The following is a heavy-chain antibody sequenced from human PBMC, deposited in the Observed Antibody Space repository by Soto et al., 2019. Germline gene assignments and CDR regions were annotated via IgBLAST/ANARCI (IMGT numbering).Heavy chain of an antibody. D-gene: IGHD6-25*01. CDR3: ASGAAEYYFDY. CDR2: IYDSGST. CDR1: GGSISSGGQY. J-gene: IGHJ4*02. V-gene: IGHV4-31*03. Sequence: QVQLKESGPGLVKPSQTLSLTCTVSGGSISSGGQYWSWIRQHPGKGLEWIGYIYDSGSTYYNPSLSSRLTISVNTSKKQFPLKLRSVTAADTAVYYCASGAAEYYFDYWGPGTLVTVSS.